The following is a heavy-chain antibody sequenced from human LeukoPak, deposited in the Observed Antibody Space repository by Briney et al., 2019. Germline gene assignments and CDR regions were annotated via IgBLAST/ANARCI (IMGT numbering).Heavy chain of an antibody. Sequence: SVKVSCKASGGTFSSYAISWVRQAPGQGLEWMGGIIPIFGTANYAQKFQGRVTITADESTSTAYMELSSLRSEDTAVYYCARRVLDCSSTSCYAHFDYWGQGTLVTVSS. CDR2: IIPIFGTA. CDR1: GGTFSSYA. V-gene: IGHV1-69*01. CDR3: ARRVLDCSSTSCYAHFDY. D-gene: IGHD2-2*01. J-gene: IGHJ4*02.